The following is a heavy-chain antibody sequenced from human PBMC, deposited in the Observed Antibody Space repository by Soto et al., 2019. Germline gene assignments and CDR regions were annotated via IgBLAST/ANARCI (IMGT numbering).Heavy chain of an antibody. D-gene: IGHD2-15*01. CDR3: AKGVAPDY. V-gene: IGHV3-30*18. CDR2: ISYDGSNK. J-gene: IGHJ4*02. CDR1: GFTFSSYG. Sequence: LRLSCAASGFTFSSYGMHWVRQAPGKGLEWVAVISYDGSNKYYADSVKGRFTISRDNSKNTLYLQMNSLRAEDTAVYYCAKGVAPDYWGQGTLVTVSS.